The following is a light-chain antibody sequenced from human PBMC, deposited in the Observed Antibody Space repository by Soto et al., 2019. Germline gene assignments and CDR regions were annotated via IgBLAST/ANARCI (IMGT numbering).Light chain of an antibody. CDR3: QQYGSSPRFT. V-gene: IGKV3-20*01. CDR2: GAS. Sequence: EIVLTQSPGTLSLSPGERATLSCRASQSVSSSYLAWYQQKPGQAPRLLIYGASSRATGIPDRFSGSGSGTDFTLTISSLEPEDFGVYYCQQYGSSPRFTFGGGTKVEIK. J-gene: IGKJ4*01. CDR1: QSVSSSY.